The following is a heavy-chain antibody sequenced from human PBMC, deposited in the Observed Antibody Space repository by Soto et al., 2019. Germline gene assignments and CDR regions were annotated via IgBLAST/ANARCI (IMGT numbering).Heavy chain of an antibody. CDR2: IRSKANSYAT. J-gene: IGHJ4*02. V-gene: IGHV3-73*01. Sequence: GGSLRLSCXASGFTFSGSAMHWVRQASGKGLEWVGRIRSKANSYATAYAASVKGRFTVSREDSKSTAYLQMNNLRIEDTAVYYCSRGSYYFPDYWGQGTLVTVSS. CDR3: SRGSYYFPDY. D-gene: IGHD1-26*01. CDR1: GFTFSGSA.